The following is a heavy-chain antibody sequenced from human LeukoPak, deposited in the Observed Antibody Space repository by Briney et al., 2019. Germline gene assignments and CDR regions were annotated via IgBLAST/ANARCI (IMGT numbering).Heavy chain of an antibody. CDR3: ARMAGRTLDH. CDR2: IFPTGST. V-gene: IGHV4-30-2*01. D-gene: IGHD1-7*01. J-gene: IGHJ4*02. Sequence: PSQTLSLTGAVAGGSISTIGYAWSWIRRPPGKGLEWIGYIFPTGSTSYSPSLKSRVTISLDRSKNLFSMTLNSVTAADTAVYYCARMAGRTLDHWGQGTLVTVSS. CDR1: GGSISTIGYA.